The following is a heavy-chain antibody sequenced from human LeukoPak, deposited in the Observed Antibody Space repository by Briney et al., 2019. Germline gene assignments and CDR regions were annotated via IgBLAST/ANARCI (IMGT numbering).Heavy chain of an antibody. D-gene: IGHD2-15*01. CDR2: INPNSGGT. J-gene: IGHJ5*02. CDR3: ARSYCSGGSCYVDWFDP. CDR1: GYTFTGYY. Sequence: SVKVSCKASGYTFTGYYMHWVRQAPGQGLEWMGWINPNSGGTNYAQKFQGRVTMTRDTSISTAYMELSRLRSDDTAVYYCARSYCSGGSCYVDWFDPWGQGTLVTVSS. V-gene: IGHV1-2*02.